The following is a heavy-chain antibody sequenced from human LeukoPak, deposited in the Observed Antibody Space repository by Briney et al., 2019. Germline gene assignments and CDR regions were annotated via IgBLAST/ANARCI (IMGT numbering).Heavy chain of an antibody. CDR1: GFTFSGSA. Sequence: PGGSLKLSCAASGFTFSGSAMHWVRQASGKGLEWVGRIRSKANSYATAYAASVKGRFTISRDDSKNTAYLQMNSLKTEDTAVYYCAKDRGYTYGYSDVWGKGTTVTVSS. J-gene: IGHJ6*04. D-gene: IGHD5-18*01. CDR2: IRSKANSYAT. V-gene: IGHV3-73*01. CDR3: AKDRGYTYGYSDV.